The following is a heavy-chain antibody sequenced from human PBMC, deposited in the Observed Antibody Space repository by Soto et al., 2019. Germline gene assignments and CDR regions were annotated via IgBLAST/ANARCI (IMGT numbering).Heavy chain of an antibody. CDR1: GYTFTSYG. Sequence: QVQLVQSGAEVKKPGASVKVSCKASGYTFTSYGISWVRQAPGQGLEWMGWISAYNGNTNYAQKHQGRVTMTTDTATSTADMERRSRRSDDTAVYYCAREDSSGYYFGLKYFQHWGQGTLVTVSS. D-gene: IGHD3-22*01. CDR2: ISAYNGNT. V-gene: IGHV1-18*01. J-gene: IGHJ1*01. CDR3: AREDSSGYYFGLKYFQH.